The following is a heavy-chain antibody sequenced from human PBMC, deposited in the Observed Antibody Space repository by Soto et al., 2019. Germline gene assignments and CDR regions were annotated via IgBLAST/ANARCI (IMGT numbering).Heavy chain of an antibody. CDR1: GFTFSSYG. CDR2: IWYDGSNK. CDR3: ARDAFVVVVAATGGGNWFDP. Sequence: GGTLRLSCAASGFTFSSYGMHWVRQAPGKGLEWVAVIWYDGSNKYYADSVKGRFTISRDNSKNTLYLQMNSLRAEDTAVYYCARDAFVVVVAATGGGNWFDPWGQGTLVTVSS. D-gene: IGHD2-15*01. V-gene: IGHV3-33*01. J-gene: IGHJ5*02.